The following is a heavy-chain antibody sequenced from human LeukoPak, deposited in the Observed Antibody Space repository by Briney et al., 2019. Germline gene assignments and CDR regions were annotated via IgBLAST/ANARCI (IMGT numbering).Heavy chain of an antibody. V-gene: IGHV3-53*01. CDR3: ARTYSSAYMDV. CDR2: IYSGGST. CDR1: GFTFSSTS. Sequence: TGGSLRLSCAASGFTFSSTSMSWVRQAPGKGLEWVSVIYSGGSTYYADSVKGRFTISRDNSKNTLFLQMNSLRAEDTAVYYCARTYSSAYMDVWGQGTTVTVSS. J-gene: IGHJ6*02. D-gene: IGHD6-25*01.